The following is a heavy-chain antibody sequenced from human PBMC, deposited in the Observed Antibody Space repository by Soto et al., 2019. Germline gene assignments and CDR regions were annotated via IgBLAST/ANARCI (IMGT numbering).Heavy chain of an antibody. D-gene: IGHD2-15*01. CDR2: IIPIFGAA. CDR1: GGTFSSYA. J-gene: IGHJ5*02. V-gene: IGHV1-69*13. Sequence: SVKVSCKASGGTFSSYAISWVRQAPGQGLEWMGGIIPIFGAANYAQKFQGRVTITADESTSTAYMELSSLRSEDTAVYYCARDWGYCSGGSCYPSVGFPWFDPWGQGTLVTVSS. CDR3: ARDWGYCSGGSCYPSVGFPWFDP.